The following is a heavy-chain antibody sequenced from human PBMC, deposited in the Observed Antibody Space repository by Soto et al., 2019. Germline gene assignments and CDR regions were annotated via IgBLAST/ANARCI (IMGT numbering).Heavy chain of an antibody. CDR2: IWYDGSNK. V-gene: IGHV3-33*01. CDR3: ARDGGVVVVPAAIPLQVYFDY. CDR1: GFTFSSYG. J-gene: IGHJ4*02. Sequence: QVQLVESGGGVVQPGRSLRLSCAASGFTFSSYGMHWVRQAPGKGLEWVAVIWYDGSNKYYADSVKGRFTISRDNSKNTLYLQMNSMRAEDTAVYYCARDGGVVVVPAAIPLQVYFDYWGQGTLVTVSS. D-gene: IGHD2-2*01.